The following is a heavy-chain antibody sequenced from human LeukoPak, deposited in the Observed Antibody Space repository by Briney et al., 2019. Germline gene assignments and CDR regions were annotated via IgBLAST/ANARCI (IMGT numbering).Heavy chain of an antibody. CDR3: ARGGVVVVAGEFDI. Sequence: GGSLRLSCAASGFTFSSYSMNWVRQAPGDGLEWVSSISSSSSYIYYADSVKGRFTVSRDNAKNSLYLQMNSLRAEDTAVYYCARGGVVVVAGEFDIWGQGTMVTVSS. J-gene: IGHJ3*02. D-gene: IGHD2-15*01. CDR2: ISSSSSYI. CDR1: GFTFSSYS. V-gene: IGHV3-21*01.